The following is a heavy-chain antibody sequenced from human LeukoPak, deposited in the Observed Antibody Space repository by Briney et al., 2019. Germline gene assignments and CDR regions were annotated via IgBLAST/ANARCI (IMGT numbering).Heavy chain of an antibody. CDR3: ARHDDILTGYYNHDAFDI. D-gene: IGHD3-9*01. CDR2: IRAYNGNT. CDR1: VYTFTSYG. V-gene: IGHV1-18*01. Sequence: ASVKVSCKASVYTFTSYGISWVRQAPGQGLEWIGWIRAYNGNTNYAQKLQGRVTMTTDTSTSTAYMELRSLRSEDTAVYYGARHDDILTGYYNHDAFDIWGQGTMVTVSS. J-gene: IGHJ3*02.